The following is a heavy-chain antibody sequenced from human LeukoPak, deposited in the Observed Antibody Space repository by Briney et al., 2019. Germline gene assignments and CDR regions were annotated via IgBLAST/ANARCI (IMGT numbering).Heavy chain of an antibody. V-gene: IGHV3-23*01. J-gene: IGHJ3*02. D-gene: IGHD6-13*01. CDR1: RFSFSAYP. Sequence: GGSLRLSCEASRFSFSAYPMGWVRRAPGKGLEWVSGISASGDVTFHADPVKGRFTISRDNSKNTLYLQMNSLRAEDTAVYYCARDVGIAAANDDAFDIWGQGTMVTVSS. CDR2: ISASGDVT. CDR3: ARDVGIAAANDDAFDI.